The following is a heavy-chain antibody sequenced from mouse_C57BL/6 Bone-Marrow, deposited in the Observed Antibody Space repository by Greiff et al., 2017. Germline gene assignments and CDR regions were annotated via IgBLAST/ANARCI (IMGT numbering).Heavy chain of an antibody. D-gene: IGHD2-4*01. J-gene: IGHJ2*01. Sequence: QVQLQQPGAELVRPGTPVKLSCKASGYTFTSYWMHWVKQRPGQGLEWIGVIDPSDSYTNYNQKFKGKATLTVDTSSSTAYMQLSSLTSEDSAVYYCARLGGYDYEGYYFDYWGQGTTLTVSS. CDR3: ARLGGYDYEGYYFDY. CDR1: GYTFTSYW. V-gene: IGHV1-59*01. CDR2: IDPSDSYT.